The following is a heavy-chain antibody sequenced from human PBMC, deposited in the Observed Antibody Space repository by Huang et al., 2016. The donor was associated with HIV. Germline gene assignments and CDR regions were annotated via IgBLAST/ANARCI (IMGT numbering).Heavy chain of an antibody. V-gene: IGHV4-59*11. J-gene: IGHJ2*01. CDR3: ARSPQIYQTSGLAHYYFDF. D-gene: IGHD6-19*01. CDR2: IADTGRN. CDR1: GGSIRSHQ. Sequence: QVQLQESGPGLVKPSETLSLSCTVSGGSIRSHQWSWIRQPPGKGLAWLATIADTGRNNYNPSLKSRVYMSLDKSKNNFSLKLTSVTAADTAVYSCARSPQIYQTSGLAHYYFDFWGRGTLVTVSS.